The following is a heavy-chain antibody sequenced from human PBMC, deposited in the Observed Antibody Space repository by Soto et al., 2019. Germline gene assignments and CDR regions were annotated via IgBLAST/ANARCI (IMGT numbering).Heavy chain of an antibody. J-gene: IGHJ5*02. V-gene: IGHV1-18*04. CDR3: ARGAPYIVVVPPVTRNNWFDP. D-gene: IGHD2-2*01. CDR1: GYTFNSYG. CDR2: ISTNNGNT. Sequence: ASVKVSCKASGYTFNSYGIIWVRQAPGQGLEWLGWISTNNGNTNYTQKLQGRVTMTTDTSTNTAYMELRSLRSDDTAVYYCARGAPYIVVVPPVTRNNWFDPWGQGTLVTVSS.